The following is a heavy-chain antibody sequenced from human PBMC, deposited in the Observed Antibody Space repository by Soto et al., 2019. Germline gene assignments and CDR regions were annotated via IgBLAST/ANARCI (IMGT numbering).Heavy chain of an antibody. CDR3: ARRVMGSTWYFDF. CDR2: IFYRGNT. D-gene: IGHD6-13*01. Sequence: QLQLQESGPGQVKPSETLSLTCSVSGGSISGSLFYWGWVRQPPGKGLEWIGNIFYRGNTYYSPSLKSRVTVSVDTSKNQFSLKLTSVTAADTAVYYCARRVMGSTWYFDFWGQGTLVTVSS. V-gene: IGHV4-39*01. CDR1: GGSISGSLFY. J-gene: IGHJ4*02.